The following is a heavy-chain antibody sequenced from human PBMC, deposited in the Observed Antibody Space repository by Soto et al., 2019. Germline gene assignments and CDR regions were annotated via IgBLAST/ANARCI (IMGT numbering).Heavy chain of an antibody. Sequence: QVQLVESGGGVVQPGRSLRLSCAASGFTFSDYTIHWVHQAPGKGLEWVALISYDATNKYYSDSVKGRFTISRDNSKNTLYLQMNSLRPEDTAVYYCARAVTRDFDYWGQGTLVTVSS. CDR2: ISYDATNK. J-gene: IGHJ4*02. CDR3: ARAVTRDFDY. D-gene: IGHD4-17*01. V-gene: IGHV3-30-3*01. CDR1: GFTFSDYT.